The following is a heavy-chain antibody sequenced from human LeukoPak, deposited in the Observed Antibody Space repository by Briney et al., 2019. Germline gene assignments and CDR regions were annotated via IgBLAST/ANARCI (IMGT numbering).Heavy chain of an antibody. CDR1: GGSISSGSYY. V-gene: IGHV4-61*02. Sequence: SETLSLTCTVSGGSISSGSYYWSWIRQPAGKGLEWIGRIYTSGSTNYNPSLKSRVTISVDTPKNQFSLKLSSVTAADTAVYYCARADQRLYTSGWTYYFDYWGQGTLVTVSS. CDR2: IYTSGST. J-gene: IGHJ4*02. CDR3: ARADQRLYTSGWTYYFDY. D-gene: IGHD6-19*01.